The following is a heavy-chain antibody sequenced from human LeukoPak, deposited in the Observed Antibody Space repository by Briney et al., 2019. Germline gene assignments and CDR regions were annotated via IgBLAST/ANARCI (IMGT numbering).Heavy chain of an antibody. CDR2: INPNSGAT. V-gene: IGHV1-2*02. D-gene: IGHD2/OR15-2a*01. CDR1: GYTFTAYY. Sequence: ASVKVSCKASGYTFTAYYIHWVRQAPGQGLEWMSWINPNSGATNYAQNFQGRVTMTADTSISAAYLDLSRLRSDDSAVYYCARDPIVQAGYYYGMDVWGQGTTVTVSS. CDR3: ARDPIVQAGYYYGMDV. J-gene: IGHJ6*02.